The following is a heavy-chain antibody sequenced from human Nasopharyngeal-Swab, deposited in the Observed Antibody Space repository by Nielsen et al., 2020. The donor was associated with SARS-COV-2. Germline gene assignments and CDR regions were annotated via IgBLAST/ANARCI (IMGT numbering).Heavy chain of an antibody. D-gene: IGHD6-13*01. V-gene: IGHV1-46*01. CDR2: INPSGGSA. Sequence: ASVKVSCKASGYTFTNYNLHWVRQPPGQGLEWMGVINPSGGSANYAQKFQGRVTTTRHTSTNIVYMELSSLESEDTAVYYCAGSAVAAAGWGWFDAWGQGTLVTVSS. J-gene: IGHJ5*02. CDR3: AGSAVAAAGWGWFDA. CDR1: GYTFTNYN.